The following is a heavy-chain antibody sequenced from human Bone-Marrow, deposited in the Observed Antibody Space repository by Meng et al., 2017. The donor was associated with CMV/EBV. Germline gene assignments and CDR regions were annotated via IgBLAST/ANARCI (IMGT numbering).Heavy chain of an antibody. CDR1: GFTFDDYG. D-gene: IGHD3-10*01. V-gene: IGHV3-20*04. Sequence: GESLKISCAASGFTFDDYGMSWVRQAPGKGLEWVSGINWSGGSTGYADSVKGRFSISRDNAKNSLYLQMNSLRAEDTAVYYCAVHGWFGEYYFDYWGQGTLVTVSS. CDR2: INWSGGST. CDR3: AVHGWFGEYYFDY. J-gene: IGHJ4*02.